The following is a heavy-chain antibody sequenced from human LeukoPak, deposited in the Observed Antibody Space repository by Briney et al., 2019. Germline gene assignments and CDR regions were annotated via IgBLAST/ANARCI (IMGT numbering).Heavy chain of an antibody. CDR3: ARSGNNYYYYMDV. J-gene: IGHJ6*03. D-gene: IGHD2/OR15-2a*01. CDR2: IKEDGSEK. V-gene: IGHV3-7*01. Sequence: GGSLRLSCAASGFTFSSYWMSWVRQAPGRGLEWVANIKEDGSEKYSVDSVKGRFTISRDNAKNSLYLQVNSLRAEDTAVYYCARSGNNYYYYMDVWGKGTTVTVSS. CDR1: GFTFSSYW.